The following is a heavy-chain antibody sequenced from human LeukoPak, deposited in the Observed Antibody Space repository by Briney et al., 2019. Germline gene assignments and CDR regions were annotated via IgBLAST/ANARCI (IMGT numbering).Heavy chain of an antibody. V-gene: IGHV3-23*01. CDR3: AKVMDSLGYCTGGVCYRAIDF. Sequence: GGSLRLSCAASGFTFSSYAMSWVRQAPGKGLEWVSAISGSGGNTYYADSVKGRFTIARDNSKNTLYLQMDSLRAEDTAVYYCAKVMDSLGYCTGGVCYRAIDFWGQGTLVTVSS. CDR1: GFTFSSYA. D-gene: IGHD2-8*02. J-gene: IGHJ4*02. CDR2: ISGSGGNT.